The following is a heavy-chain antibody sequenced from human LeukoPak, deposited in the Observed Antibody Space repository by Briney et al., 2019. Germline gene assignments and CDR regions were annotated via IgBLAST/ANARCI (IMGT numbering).Heavy chain of an antibody. CDR3: ARGMRALY. V-gene: IGHV3-7*01. Sequence: GGSLRLSCAASGFTFSDYSMSWVRQAPGKGLEWMANIRQDGSEKYYVDSVKGRFTISRDNAKNSLYLQMNSLRAEDPAVYYCARGMRALYWGQGTLVTVSS. D-gene: IGHD2-8*01. J-gene: IGHJ4*02. CDR1: GFTFSDYS. CDR2: IRQDGSEK.